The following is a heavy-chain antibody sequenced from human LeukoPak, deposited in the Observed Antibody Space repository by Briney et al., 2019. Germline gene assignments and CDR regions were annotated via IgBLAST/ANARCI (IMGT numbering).Heavy chain of an antibody. CDR1: GFTFSSYS. CDR2: ISSSSSYI. J-gene: IGHJ4*02. Sequence: GGSLRLSCAASGFTFSSYSMNWVRQAPGKGLEWVSSISSSSSYIYYADSVKGRFTISRDNAKNSLYLQMNSLRAEDTAVYYCAREKYSYGPGGDYWGQGTLATVFS. D-gene: IGHD5-18*01. CDR3: AREKYSYGPGGDY. V-gene: IGHV3-21*01.